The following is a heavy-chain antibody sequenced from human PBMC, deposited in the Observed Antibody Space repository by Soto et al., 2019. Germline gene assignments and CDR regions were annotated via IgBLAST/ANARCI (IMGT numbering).Heavy chain of an antibody. V-gene: IGHV3-49*03. Sequence: GGSLRLSCTASGFTFGDYAMSWFRQAPGKGLEWVGFIRSKAYGGTTEYAASVKGRFTISRDDSKSIAYLQMNSLKTEDTAVYYCTRFIEKSTSPSVFDIWGKGTRVPVS. CDR1: GFTFGDYA. J-gene: IGHJ3*02. CDR2: IRSKAYGGTT. CDR3: TRFIEKSTSPSVFDI.